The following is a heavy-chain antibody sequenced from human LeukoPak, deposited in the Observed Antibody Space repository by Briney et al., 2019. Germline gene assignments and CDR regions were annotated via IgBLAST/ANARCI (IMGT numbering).Heavy chain of an antibody. J-gene: IGHJ4*02. CDR1: GFTFSSYA. Sequence: GGSLRLSCAASGFTFSSYAMHWVRQAPGKGLEWVSSMSSSSSHIYYADSVKGRFIISRDNAKNSLYLQMNSLRAEDAAVYYCAREFDRGEIQTGTDYWGQGTLVTVSS. CDR3: AREFDRGEIQTGTDY. CDR2: MSSSSSHI. V-gene: IGHV3-21*01. D-gene: IGHD3-22*01.